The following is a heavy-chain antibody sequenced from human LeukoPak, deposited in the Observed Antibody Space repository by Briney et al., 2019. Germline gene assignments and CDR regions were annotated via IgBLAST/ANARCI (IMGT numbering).Heavy chain of an antibody. V-gene: IGHV4-59*08. CDR2: IYYSGST. J-gene: IGHJ4*02. CDR1: GGSISSYY. D-gene: IGHD3-10*01. CDR3: ARHVESSGSYPFDY. Sequence: SETLSLTCTVSGGSISSYYWSWIRQPPGKRLEWIAYIYYSGSTNYNPSLKGRVTISVDPSKNQFSLNLSSVTAADTAVYYCARHVESSGSYPFDYWGQGTLVPVSS.